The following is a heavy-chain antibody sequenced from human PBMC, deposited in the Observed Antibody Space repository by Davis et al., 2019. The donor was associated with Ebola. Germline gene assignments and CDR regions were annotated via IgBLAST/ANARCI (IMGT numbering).Heavy chain of an antibody. D-gene: IGHD3-22*01. CDR2: IYYSGST. V-gene: IGHV4-59*08. CDR3: ARLGYYDSSGYLIDY. Sequence: SETLSLTCNVSGGSISSYYWSWIRQPPGKGLEWIGYIYYSGSTNYNPSLKSRVTISVDTSKNQFSLKLSSVTAADTAVYYCARLGYYDSSGYLIDYWGQGTLVTVSS. CDR1: GGSISSYY. J-gene: IGHJ4*02.